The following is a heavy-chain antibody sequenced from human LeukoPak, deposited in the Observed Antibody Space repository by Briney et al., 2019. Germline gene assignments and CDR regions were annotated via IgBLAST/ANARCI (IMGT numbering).Heavy chain of an antibody. V-gene: IGHV1-24*01. Sequence: AXVKVSCKVSGYTLTELSMHWVRQAPGKGLEWMGGFDPEDGETIYAQKFQGRVTMTEDTSTDTAYMELSSLRSEDTAVYYCATGGDYGYYYYYYGMDVWGQGTTVTVSS. CDR2: FDPEDGET. J-gene: IGHJ6*02. D-gene: IGHD4-17*01. CDR1: GYTLTELS. CDR3: ATGGDYGYYYYYYGMDV.